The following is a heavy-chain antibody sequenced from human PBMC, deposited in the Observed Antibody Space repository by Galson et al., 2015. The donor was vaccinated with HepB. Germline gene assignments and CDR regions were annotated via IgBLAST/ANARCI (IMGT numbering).Heavy chain of an antibody. Sequence: SVKVSCKASGDTFSSYGISWVRQAPGQGLEWMGGIIPIFGTANYAQKFQGRVTIIADESTSTAYMELSSLRSEDTAVYYCARRGDAYYDFWSGYSKPTYYCYYGMDVWGQGTTVTVSS. CDR3: ARRGDAYYDFWSGYSKPTYYCYYGMDV. J-gene: IGHJ6*02. CDR2: IIPIFGTA. CDR1: GDTFSSYG. D-gene: IGHD3-3*01. V-gene: IGHV1-69*13.